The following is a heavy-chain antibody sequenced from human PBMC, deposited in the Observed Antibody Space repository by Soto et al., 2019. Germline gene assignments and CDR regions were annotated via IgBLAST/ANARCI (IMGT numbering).Heavy chain of an antibody. CDR2: IKQDGSEK. J-gene: IGHJ6*03. CDR3: ARAYYDFWSGYTNVLYYYYYVDV. D-gene: IGHD3-3*01. V-gene: IGHV3-7*04. Sequence: EVQLVESGGGLVQPGGSLRLSCAASGFTFSSYWMSWVRQAPGKGLEWVANIKQDGSEKYYVDSVKGRFTISRDNAKNFLYLQMNSLRAEDTAVYYCARAYYDFWSGYTNVLYYYYYVDVWGKGTTVTVSS. CDR1: GFTFSSYW.